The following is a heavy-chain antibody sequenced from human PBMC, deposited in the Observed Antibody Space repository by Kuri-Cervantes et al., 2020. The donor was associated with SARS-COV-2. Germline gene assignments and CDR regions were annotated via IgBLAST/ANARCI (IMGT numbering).Heavy chain of an antibody. J-gene: IGHJ3*02. V-gene: IGHV1-18*01. CDR1: GYTFTSYG. CDR2: ISAYNGNT. CDR3: ARTHQLITTNDAYDI. Sequence: ASVKVSCKASGYTFTSYGISWVRQAPGQGLEWMGWISAYNGNTNYAQKLQGRVTMTTDTSTSTAYMELRSLRSDDTAVYYCARTHQLITTNDAYDIWGQGTKVTVSS. D-gene: IGHD3-22*01.